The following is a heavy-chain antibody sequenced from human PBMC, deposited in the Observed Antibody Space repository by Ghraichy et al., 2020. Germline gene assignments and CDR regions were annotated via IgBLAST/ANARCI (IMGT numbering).Heavy chain of an antibody. Sequence: SETLSLTCTVSGVSISTYYWSWIRQSPGRGLEWIGYIFFTGTTNYNPSLKSRVSISMDTSKSQFSLELNSVTAADTAVYYCARGLYGDAEYFQHWGQGTLVTVSS. J-gene: IGHJ1*01. CDR1: GVSISTYY. V-gene: IGHV4-59*01. D-gene: IGHD4-17*01. CDR2: IFFTGTT. CDR3: ARGLYGDAEYFQH.